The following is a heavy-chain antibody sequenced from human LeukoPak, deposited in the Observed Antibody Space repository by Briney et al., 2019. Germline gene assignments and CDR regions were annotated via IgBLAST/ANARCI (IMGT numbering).Heavy chain of an antibody. CDR1: GFTFSNYG. Sequence: GGSLRLSCAASGFTFSNYGMHWVRQAPGKGLEWVAVIWYDGSNKHYADSVKGRFTISRDNSKNTIYLQMDSLRAEDTAIYYCARDYWWNYDYWGQGTLVTVSS. J-gene: IGHJ4*02. V-gene: IGHV3-33*01. CDR3: ARDYWWNYDY. D-gene: IGHD1-7*01. CDR2: IWYDGSNK.